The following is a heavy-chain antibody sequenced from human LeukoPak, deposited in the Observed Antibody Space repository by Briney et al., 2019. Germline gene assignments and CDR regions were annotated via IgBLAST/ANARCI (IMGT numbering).Heavy chain of an antibody. CDR3: ARDPGLFVRSGYLYRPHYFEY. CDR2: ISSSGSTI. V-gene: IGHV3-48*04. D-gene: IGHD3-3*01. Sequence: GGSLRLSCAASGFTFSSYLMIWVRQAPGKGLEWVSYISSSGSTIYYADSVKGRFTISRDNAKNSLYLQMNSLRAEDTAVYYCARDPGLFVRSGYLYRPHYFEYWGQGTLVTVSS. CDR1: GFTFSSYL. J-gene: IGHJ4*02.